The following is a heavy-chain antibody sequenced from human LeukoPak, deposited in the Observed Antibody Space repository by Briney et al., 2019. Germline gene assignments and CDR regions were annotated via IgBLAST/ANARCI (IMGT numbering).Heavy chain of an antibody. J-gene: IGHJ4*02. CDR3: ARQWAMDY. CDR2: IKHDGSEI. V-gene: IGHV3-7*01. CDR1: GFTFSSLW. Sequence: GGSLRLSCEASGFTFSSLWMSWARQAPGKGLEWVANIKHDGSEIYYVDSVKGRFTISRDNAKNSLYLQMNSLRAEDTAVYFCARQWAMDYWGQGTLVTVSS. D-gene: IGHD1-26*01.